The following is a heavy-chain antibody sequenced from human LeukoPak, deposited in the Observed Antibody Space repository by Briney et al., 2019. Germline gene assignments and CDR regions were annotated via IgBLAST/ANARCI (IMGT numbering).Heavy chain of an antibody. CDR3: ARDRDFIYYDSAGFVFQF. CDR1: GYTFTTHG. CDR2: ISAYNGNT. D-gene: IGHD3-22*01. J-gene: IGHJ1*01. V-gene: IGHV1-18*01. Sequence: ASVKVSCKASGYTFTTHGITWVRQAPGQGLEWMGWISAYNGNTNYAQRLQGRVTMTTDTSTSTAYTELRGLRPDDTAVYYCARDRDFIYYDSAGFVFQFWGQGTLVTVSS.